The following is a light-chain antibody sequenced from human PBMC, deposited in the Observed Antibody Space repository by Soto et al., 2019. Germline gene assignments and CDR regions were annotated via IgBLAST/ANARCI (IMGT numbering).Light chain of an antibody. V-gene: IGLV2-14*01. J-gene: IGLJ1*01. Sequence: SVLTHPASVFVPPGQSFTSSCIGPSNDVGGYNYVSWYQQHPGKAPKLLIQGVTNRPSGVSDRFSGSKSGNTASLTISGLQAEDEADYYCSSYRGGSTLVFGGGTKVTV. CDR2: GVT. CDR1: SNDVGGYNY. CDR3: SSYRGGSTLV.